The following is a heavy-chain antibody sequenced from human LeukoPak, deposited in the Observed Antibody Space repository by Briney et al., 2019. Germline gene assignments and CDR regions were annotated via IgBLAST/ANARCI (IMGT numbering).Heavy chain of an antibody. CDR3: ARDWTAVAEYFFDY. V-gene: IGHV3-30*04. J-gene: IGHJ4*02. CDR1: GFSFSNSG. D-gene: IGHD6-19*01. Sequence: PGGSLRLSCAASGFSFSNSGMHWVRQAPGKGLEWVAVISCDGRNKHYADSVKGRFTISRDNAKNTLYMQMNRLRVEDTAVYFCARDWTAVAEYFFDYWGQGTLVTVSS. CDR2: ISCDGRNK.